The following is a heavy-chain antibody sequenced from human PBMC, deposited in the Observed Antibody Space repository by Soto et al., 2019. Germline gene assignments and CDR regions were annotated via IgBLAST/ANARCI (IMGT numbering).Heavy chain of an antibody. D-gene: IGHD3-10*01. V-gene: IGHV3-64D*06. Sequence: PGGSLRLSCSASGFTFSTYAMHWVRQAPGKGLEYVSAISNNGGSTYYADSGKGRFTISRDNSKNTLYLQMSSLRTADTAIYYCVKGGITMVRGVLFAYWGQGTPVTVSS. CDR3: VKGGITMVRGVLFAY. J-gene: IGHJ4*02. CDR2: ISNNGGST. CDR1: GFTFSTYA.